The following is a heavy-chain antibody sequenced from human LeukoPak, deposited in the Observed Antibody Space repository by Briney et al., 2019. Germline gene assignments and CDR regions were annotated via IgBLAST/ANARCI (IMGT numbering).Heavy chain of an antibody. V-gene: IGHV4-4*07. CDR3: AREDDSGDITNDWFHL. CDR2: IYTSGST. D-gene: IGHD1-26*01. Sequence: SETLSLTCTVSGGSLSSYYWSWIRQTAGKGRVCIGRIYTSGSTNYNPSLKSRVSMSVDTSKNQFSLKLSSVTPEDTAVYYCAREDDSGDITNDWFHLWGQGTLVTVSS. CDR1: GGSLSSYY. J-gene: IGHJ5*02.